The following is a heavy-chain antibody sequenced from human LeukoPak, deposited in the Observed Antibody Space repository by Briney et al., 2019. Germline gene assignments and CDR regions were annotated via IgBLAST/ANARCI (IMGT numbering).Heavy chain of an antibody. CDR3: ARHAYSSTWYFDY. V-gene: IGHV4-59*08. CDR2: ISYSGSK. D-gene: IGHD6-13*01. J-gene: IGHJ4*02. Sequence: PSETLSLTCSGSGGSISSYYWSWLRQPPGKGMEWIGYISYSGSKNYNPSLKSQLTISVDTCKSQFSLMLSYVTASDTAVYYCARHAYSSTWYFDYWGQGTLVTVSS. CDR1: GGSISSYY.